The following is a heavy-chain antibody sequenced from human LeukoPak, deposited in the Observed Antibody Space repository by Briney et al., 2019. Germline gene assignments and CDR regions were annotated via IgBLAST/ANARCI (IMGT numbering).Heavy chain of an antibody. CDR3: AREGNKVYYYYMGV. CDR2: ISGSGGST. Sequence: GGSLRLSCAASGFTFSSYAMSWVRQAPGKGLEWVSAISGSGGSTYYADSVKGRFIISRDNAKNSLYLQMNSLRAEDTAVYYCAREGNKVYYYYMGVWGKGTTVTVSS. CDR1: GFTFSSYA. J-gene: IGHJ6*03. D-gene: IGHD1/OR15-1a*01. V-gene: IGHV3-23*01.